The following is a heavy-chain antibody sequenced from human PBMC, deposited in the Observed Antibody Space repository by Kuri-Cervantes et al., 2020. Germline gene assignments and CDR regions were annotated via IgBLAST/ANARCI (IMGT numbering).Heavy chain of an antibody. Sequence: SVKVSCKASGYTFTSYGIGWVRQAPGQGLEWMGWITPILGIANYAQKFQGRVTITADKSTSIAYMELSSLRSEDTAVYYCARSHRRDSGSERPASSSGMDVWGQGTTVTVSS. CDR2: ITPILGIA. J-gene: IGHJ6*02. D-gene: IGHD3-10*01. V-gene: IGHV1-69*10. CDR3: ARSHRRDSGSERPASSSGMDV. CDR1: GYTFTSYG.